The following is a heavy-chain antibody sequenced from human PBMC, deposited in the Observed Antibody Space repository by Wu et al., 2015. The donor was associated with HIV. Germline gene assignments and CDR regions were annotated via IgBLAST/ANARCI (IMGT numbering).Heavy chain of an antibody. CDR3: ATVSKYYDILTGPTSGAFDI. Sequence: KKPGSSVKVSCKASGGTFSSYAISWVRQAPGQGLEWMGRIIPIFGTANYAQKFQGRVTITADESTSTAYMELSSLRSEDTAVYYCATVSKYYDILTGPTSGAFDIWGQGTMVTVSS. CDR2: IIPIFGTA. CDR1: GGTFSSYA. D-gene: IGHD3-9*01. V-gene: IGHV1-69*13. J-gene: IGHJ3*02.